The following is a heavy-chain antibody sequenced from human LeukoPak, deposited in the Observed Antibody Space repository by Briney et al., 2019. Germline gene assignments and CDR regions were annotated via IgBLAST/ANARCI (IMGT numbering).Heavy chain of an antibody. CDR2: LYNNGAT. J-gene: IGHJ3*01. D-gene: IGHD2-2*01. CDR1: GFTVSNNY. Sequence: GGSLRLSCAASGFTVSNNYMSWVRQAPGKGLEWVSILYNNGATSYADSVKGRFTISRDNSKNTLYLQMNSLRAEDTAVYYCAKYERATSDAFDVWGQGTMVAVSS. V-gene: IGHV3-66*01. CDR3: AKYERATSDAFDV.